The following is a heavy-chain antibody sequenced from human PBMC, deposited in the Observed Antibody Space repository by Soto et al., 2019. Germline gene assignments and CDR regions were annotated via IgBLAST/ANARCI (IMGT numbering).Heavy chain of an antibody. D-gene: IGHD6-6*01. Sequence: SATLSLTCTVSGGSISDFYWSWIRQPPGKGLEWIGYIYYSGSTNYNPSLKSRVTLSVDTSKNQFSLNLRSMSPADTAVYYCERVGGLAARTFDYWGPGTLVTVSS. CDR1: GGSISDFY. J-gene: IGHJ4*02. V-gene: IGHV4-59*01. CDR2: IYYSGST. CDR3: ERVGGLAARTFDY.